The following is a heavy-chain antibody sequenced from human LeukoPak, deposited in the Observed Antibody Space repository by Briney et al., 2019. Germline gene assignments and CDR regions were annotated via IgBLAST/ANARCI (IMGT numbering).Heavy chain of an antibody. Sequence: ASVKVSCKASGYTFTSYDINWVRQATGQGLEWMGWMNPNSGNTGYAQKFQGRVTMTRDMSTSTVYMELSSLRSEDTAVYYCAREGGDLEHAIWFGELSPFDPWGQGTLVTVSS. D-gene: IGHD3-10*01. CDR3: AREGGDLEHAIWFGELSPFDP. V-gene: IGHV1-8*02. CDR1: GYTFTSYD. CDR2: MNPNSGNT. J-gene: IGHJ5*02.